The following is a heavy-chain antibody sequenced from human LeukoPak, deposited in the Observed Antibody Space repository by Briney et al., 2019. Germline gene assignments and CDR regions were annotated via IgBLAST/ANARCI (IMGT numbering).Heavy chain of an antibody. CDR3: AKDQDYYDSSGPTDIDY. D-gene: IGHD3-22*01. V-gene: IGHV3-30*02. J-gene: IGHJ4*02. Sequence: PGGSLRLSSAASGFTFSSYGMHWVRQAPGKGLEWVAFIRYDGSNKYYADSVKGRFTISRDNSKNTLYLQMNSLRAEDTAVYYCAKDQDYYDSSGPTDIDYWGQGTLVTVSS. CDR1: GFTFSSYG. CDR2: IRYDGSNK.